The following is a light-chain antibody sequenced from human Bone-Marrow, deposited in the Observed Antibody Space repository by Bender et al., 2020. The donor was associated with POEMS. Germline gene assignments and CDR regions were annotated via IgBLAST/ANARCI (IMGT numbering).Light chain of an antibody. Sequence: SYALTQPPSVSVAPGKTASITCGGDKIGSKSVHWYKQEPGLAPIMVIFDDRDRPSGIPDRISGSNSGNTATLTITRVEVGDEADYYCQVWDSSGNHRVFGGGTKLTVL. V-gene: IGLV3-21*04. CDR2: DDR. CDR1: KIGSKS. J-gene: IGLJ3*02. CDR3: QVWDSSGNHRV.